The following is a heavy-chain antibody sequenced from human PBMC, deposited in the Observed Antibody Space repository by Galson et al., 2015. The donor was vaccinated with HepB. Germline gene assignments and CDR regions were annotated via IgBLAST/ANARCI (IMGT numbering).Heavy chain of an antibody. D-gene: IGHD3-10*01. CDR2: IYPGDSSS. CDR3: ARSYLYGPGSDFFAPTY. V-gene: IGHV5-51*01. J-gene: IGHJ4*02. CDR1: GYIFTTYW. Sequence: QSGAEVKKPGESLKISCKGSGYIFTTYWIAWVRQMPGKGLEWMGIIYPGDSSSRYSPSFHGQVTISADKSITTAYLQWSSLKASDTAIYYCARSYLYGPGSDFFAPTYWGQGTLVTVSS.